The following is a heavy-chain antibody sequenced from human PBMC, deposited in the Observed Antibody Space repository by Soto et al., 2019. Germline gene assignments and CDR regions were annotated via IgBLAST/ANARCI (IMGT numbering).Heavy chain of an antibody. CDR3: ARRSSSWYFDY. CDR1: GFTFSSYA. J-gene: IGHJ4*02. V-gene: IGHV3-23*01. CDR2: ISGSDGST. D-gene: IGHD6-13*01. Sequence: EVQLLESGGGLVQPGGSLRLSCAASGFTFSSYAMNWVRQDPGQGLEWVSVISGSDGSTYYADSVKGRFTISRDNSKNTLNLQMNILRAEDTAVYYCARRSSSWYFDYWGQGTLVTVSS.